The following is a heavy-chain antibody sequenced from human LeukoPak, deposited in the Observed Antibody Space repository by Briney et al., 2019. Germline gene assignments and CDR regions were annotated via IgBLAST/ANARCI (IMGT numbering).Heavy chain of an antibody. CDR1: GYTFNNYY. V-gene: IGHV1-46*02. CDR2: INPSGGGT. D-gene: IGHD6-19*01. Sequence: ASVKVSCKASGYTFNNYYMYWVRQAPGQGLEWMGMINPSGGGTSYAQKFQGRVTMTRDTSTRTVYMEVSSLKPEDTAVYYCARQGAYSSAIGMGYWGQGTLVTVSS. J-gene: IGHJ4*02. CDR3: ARQGAYSSAIGMGY.